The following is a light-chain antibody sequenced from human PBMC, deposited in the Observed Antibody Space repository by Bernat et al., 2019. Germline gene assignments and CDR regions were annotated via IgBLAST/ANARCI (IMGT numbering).Light chain of an antibody. V-gene: IGKV3-11*01. CDR2: DAS. Sequence: EIVLTQSPGTLSLSPGESATLSCRASQRVDGYLAWYQQKPGQAPRLLIYDASKRATGIPPRFSASGSGTDFTLTISSLEPEDSAVYYGQQRANWPPGYAFGQGTKLEIK. J-gene: IGKJ2*01. CDR1: QRVDGY. CDR3: QQRANWPPGYA.